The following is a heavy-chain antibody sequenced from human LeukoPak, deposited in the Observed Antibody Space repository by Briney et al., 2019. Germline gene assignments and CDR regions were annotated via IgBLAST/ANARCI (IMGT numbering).Heavy chain of an antibody. Sequence: SSETLSLTCTVSGGSISSGGYYWSWIRQHPGKGLEWIGYIYYSGSTYYNPSLKSRVTISVDTSKNQFSLKLSSVTAADTAVYYCARGDNWNYDYWGQGTLVTVSS. J-gene: IGHJ4*02. V-gene: IGHV4-31*03. CDR1: GGSISSGGYY. CDR3: ARGDNWNYDY. D-gene: IGHD1-20*01. CDR2: IYYSGST.